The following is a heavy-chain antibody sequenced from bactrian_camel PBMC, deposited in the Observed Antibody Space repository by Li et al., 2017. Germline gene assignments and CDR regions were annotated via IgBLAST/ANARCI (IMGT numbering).Heavy chain of an antibody. J-gene: IGHJ6*01. CDR1: GFTFSTYG. Sequence: HVQLVESGGGLVQPGGSLRLSCVASGFTFSTYGMSWVRQAPGKGLEWVSSIYTGDGSTNSADSVKGRFTISRDNAKNMLYLQMNSLKSEDTALYYCATTLLPWGQGTQVTVS. CDR3: ATTLLP. V-gene: IGHV3-2*01. D-gene: IGHD3*01. CDR2: IYTGDGST.